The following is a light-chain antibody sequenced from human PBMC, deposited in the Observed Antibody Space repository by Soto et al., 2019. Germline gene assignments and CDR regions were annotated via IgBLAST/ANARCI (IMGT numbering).Light chain of an antibody. V-gene: IGKV3-20*01. CDR3: QQYGSAPLS. CDR2: GAS. CDR1: QSVSSSY. J-gene: IGKJ1*01. Sequence: EIVLTQSPGTLSLSPGDRATLSCRASQSVSSSYLAWYQQKPGQAPRLLIYGASSRATGIPGRFSGSGSGTDFTLTMNRLEPEDFVVYFCQQYGSAPLSFGQGTKVE.